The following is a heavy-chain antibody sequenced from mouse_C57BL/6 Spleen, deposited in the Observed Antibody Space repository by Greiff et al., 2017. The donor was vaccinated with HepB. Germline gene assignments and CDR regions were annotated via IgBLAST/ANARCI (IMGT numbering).Heavy chain of an antibody. CDR3: ARKGFGSSAWFAY. D-gene: IGHD1-1*01. CDR1: GYSFTSYY. J-gene: IGHJ3*01. Sequence: VQLQQSGPELVKPGASVKISCKASGYSFTSYYIHWVKQRPGQGLEWIGWIYPGSGNTKYNEKFKGKATLTADTSSSPAYMQLSSLTSEDAAVYYCARKGFGSSAWFAYWGQGTLVTVSA. CDR2: IYPGSGNT. V-gene: IGHV1-66*01.